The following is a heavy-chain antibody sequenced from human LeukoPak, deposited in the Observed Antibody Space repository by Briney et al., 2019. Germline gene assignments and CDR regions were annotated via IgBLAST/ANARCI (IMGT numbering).Heavy chain of an antibody. CDR2: ISGSGGST. CDR1: GFTFSSYA. D-gene: IGHD4-11*01. V-gene: IGHV3-23*01. J-gene: IGHJ4*02. Sequence: GGSLRLSCAASGFTFSSYAINWVRQAPGEGLEWVSSISGSGGSTYYADSVKGRFTISRDNSKNTLYLQMNNLRAEDTAVYYCAKGDYSNYVRSYFDYWGQGTLVTVSS. CDR3: AKGDYSNYVRSYFDY.